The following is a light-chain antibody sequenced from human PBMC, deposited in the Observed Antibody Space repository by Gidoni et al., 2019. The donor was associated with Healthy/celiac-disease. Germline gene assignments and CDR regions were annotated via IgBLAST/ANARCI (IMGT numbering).Light chain of an antibody. CDR1: SSNIESNY. V-gene: IGLV1-47*01. CDR3: AAWDDSLSGPV. CDR2: RNN. J-gene: IGLJ3*02. Sequence: QSVLTQPPSASGTPAQRVTISCSGSSSNIESNYVYWYQQLPGPAPKLLIYRNNQRPSGVPDRFSGSKSGTSASLAISGLRSEDEADYYCAAWDDSLSGPVFGGGTKLTVL.